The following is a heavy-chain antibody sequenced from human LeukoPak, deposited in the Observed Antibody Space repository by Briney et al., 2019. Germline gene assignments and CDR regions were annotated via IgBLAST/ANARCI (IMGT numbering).Heavy chain of an antibody. CDR3: ARDAYNYGWFDP. CDR1: GFTFSDYY. D-gene: IGHD5-24*01. J-gene: IGHJ5*02. V-gene: IGHV3-11*01. Sequence: GGSLRLSCAASGFTFSDYYMSWIRQAPGKGLEWVSYISSGGTLIHYANSVKGRFTISRDNAKNSLYLQMNSLRAEDTAVYYCARDAYNYGWFDPWGQGTLVTVSS. CDR2: ISSGGTLI.